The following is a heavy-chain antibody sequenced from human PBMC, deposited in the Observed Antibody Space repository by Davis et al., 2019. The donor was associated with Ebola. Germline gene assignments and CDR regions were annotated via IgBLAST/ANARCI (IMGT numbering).Heavy chain of an antibody. CDR3: VGGESGWDASDI. CDR1: GFTFKSFA. J-gene: IGHJ3*02. CDR2: VSGIGGST. D-gene: IGHD6-19*01. V-gene: IGHV3-23*01. Sequence: GESLKISCAASGFTFKSFAMSWVRQAPGKGLEWVSAVSGIGGSTYYADSVKGRFTISRDNSKNTLYLQMNSLRAEDTAVYYCVGGESGWDASDIWGRGTMVTVSS.